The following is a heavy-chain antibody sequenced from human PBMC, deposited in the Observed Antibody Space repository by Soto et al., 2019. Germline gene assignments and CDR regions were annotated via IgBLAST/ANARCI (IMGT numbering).Heavy chain of an antibody. CDR1: GFTFSSYD. V-gene: IGHV3-23*01. J-gene: IGHJ3*02. CDR2: ISGSGGSA. Sequence: EVQLLESGGGWVQPGGSLRLSCAASGFTFSSYDMCWVRQAPGKGLEWVSAISGSGGSAYYADSVKGRFTISRDNSKNTLYVQMNSLRSEDTAIYYCAKEDDAWTNGHFDIWGQGTLVTVSS. CDR3: AKEDDAWTNGHFDI. D-gene: IGHD2-8*01.